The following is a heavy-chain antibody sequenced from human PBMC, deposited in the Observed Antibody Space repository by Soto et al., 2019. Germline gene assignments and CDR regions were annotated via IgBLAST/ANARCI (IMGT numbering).Heavy chain of an antibody. Sequence: GGSLRLSCAASGFTFSDHYMSWIRQAPGKGLEWIGYSSNSGSFTRYADSVKGRFSISRDNAKNSLYLQMNSLRAADTAIYFCARDQWGVHTSGWQGAFDVWGQGTVVTVSS. V-gene: IGHV3-11*05. D-gene: IGHD6-19*01. CDR2: SSNSGSFT. CDR3: ARDQWGVHTSGWQGAFDV. J-gene: IGHJ3*01. CDR1: GFTFSDHY.